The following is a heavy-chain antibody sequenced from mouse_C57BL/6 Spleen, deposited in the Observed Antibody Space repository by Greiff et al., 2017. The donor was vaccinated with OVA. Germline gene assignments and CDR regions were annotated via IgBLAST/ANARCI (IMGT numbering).Heavy chain of an antibody. J-gene: IGHJ4*01. CDR2: IDPENGDT. V-gene: IGHV14-4*01. Sequence: EVQLVESGAELVRPGASVKLSCTASGFNFKDDYMHWVKQRPEQGLEWIGWIDPENGDTEYASKFQGKATITADTSSNTAYLQLSSLTSEDTAVYYCTSFPYYYAMDYWGQGTSVTVSS. CDR1: GFNFKDDY. CDR3: TSFPYYYAMDY.